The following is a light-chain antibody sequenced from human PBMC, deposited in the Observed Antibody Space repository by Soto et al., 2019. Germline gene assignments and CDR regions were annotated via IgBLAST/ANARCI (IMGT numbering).Light chain of an antibody. Sequence: QSALTQAPSASGSPGQSVTVSCTGTSSDVGGRDFVSWYQQHPGKAPKLILYEVNKRPSGVPDRFSGSKSGNTASLTVSGLQAEDEADYYCTVWSASVHVIFGGGTKPTVL. V-gene: IGLV2-8*01. CDR1: SSDVGGRDF. CDR2: EVN. CDR3: TVWSASVHVI. J-gene: IGLJ2*01.